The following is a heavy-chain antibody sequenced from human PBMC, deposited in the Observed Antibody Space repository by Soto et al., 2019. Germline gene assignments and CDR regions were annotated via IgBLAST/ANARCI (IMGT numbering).Heavy chain of an antibody. CDR2: INHSGST. D-gene: IGHD3-3*01. CDR1: GGSFSGYY. Sequence: SETLSLTCAVYGGSFSGYYWSWIRQPPGKGLEWIGEINHSGSTNYNPSLKSRVTISVDTSKNQFSLKLSPVTAADTAVYYCARGRVTYYDFWSGYSKVYYYYGMDVWGQGTTVTVSS. J-gene: IGHJ6*02. CDR3: ARGRVTYYDFWSGYSKVYYYYGMDV. V-gene: IGHV4-34*01.